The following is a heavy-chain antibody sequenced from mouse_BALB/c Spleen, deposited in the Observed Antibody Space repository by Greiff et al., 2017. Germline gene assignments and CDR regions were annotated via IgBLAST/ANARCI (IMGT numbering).Heavy chain of an antibody. CDR2: IDPANGNT. CDR1: GFNIKDTY. D-gene: IGHD1-1*01. Sequence: EVQLQQSGAELVKPGASVKLSCTASGFNIKDTYMHWVKQRPEQGLEWIGRIDPANGNTKYDPKFQGKATITADTSSNTAYLQLSSLTSEDTAVYYCARWGLRYTCYFDDWGQGTTLTVSS. CDR3: ARWGLRYTCYFDD. V-gene: IGHV14-3*02. J-gene: IGHJ2*01.